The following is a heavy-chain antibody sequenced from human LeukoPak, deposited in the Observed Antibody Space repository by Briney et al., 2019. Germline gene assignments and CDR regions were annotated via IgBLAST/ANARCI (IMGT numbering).Heavy chain of an antibody. CDR1: GFTFHDYA. CDR2: ITWNSGYI. J-gene: IGHJ4*02. V-gene: IGHV3-9*01. D-gene: IGHD1-7*01. CDR3: AKDVAGNWNYGFDF. Sequence: GGSLRLSCAASGFTFHDYAMHWVRQAPGRGLEWVSGITWNSGYIVYADSVKGRFTVSRDNAQNSLYLQMNSLRPEDTAFHCAKDVAGNWNYGFDFWGQGTLVTVSS.